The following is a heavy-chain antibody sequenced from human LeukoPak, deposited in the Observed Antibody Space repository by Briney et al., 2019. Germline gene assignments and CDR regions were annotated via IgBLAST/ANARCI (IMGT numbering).Heavy chain of an antibody. Sequence: PSETLSLTCAVYGGSFSGYYWSWIRQPPGKGLEWIGEINHSGSTNYNPSLKSRVTISVDTSKNQFSLKLSSVTAADTAVYYCARENGPIVPAATRMRYFDYWGQGILVTVSS. J-gene: IGHJ4*02. V-gene: IGHV4-34*01. CDR3: ARENGPIVPAATRMRYFDY. CDR2: INHSGST. CDR1: GGSFSGYY. D-gene: IGHD2-2*01.